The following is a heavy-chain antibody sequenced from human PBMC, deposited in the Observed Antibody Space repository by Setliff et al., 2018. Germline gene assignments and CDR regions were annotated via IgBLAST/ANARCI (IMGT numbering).Heavy chain of an antibody. Sequence: ASVKVSCKASGYTFTNYSIHWVRQAPGQRLEWMGWINRGSGDTKYSRKFQGRVTITRDTSASTAYMELSRLTYEDTAVYYCARDDDDFYSGYPYMDVWGKGTTVTVS. J-gene: IGHJ6*03. V-gene: IGHV1-3*01. CDR2: INRGSGDT. D-gene: IGHD3-3*01. CDR3: ARDDDDFYSGYPYMDV. CDR1: GYTFTNYS.